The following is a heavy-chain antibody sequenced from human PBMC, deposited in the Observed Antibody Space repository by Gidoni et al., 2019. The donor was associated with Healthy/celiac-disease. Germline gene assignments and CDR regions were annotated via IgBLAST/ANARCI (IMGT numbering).Heavy chain of an antibody. V-gene: IGHV2-5*02. CDR2: IDWDDDK. CDR1: GFSLSTSGLG. CDR3: ALLHYDILTGPYYFDY. D-gene: IGHD3-9*01. J-gene: IGHJ4*02. Sequence: QITLKESGPTLVKPTQTLTLTCPFSGFSLSTSGLGLGWIRQPPGKAREWSALIDWDDDKRYSPSLESRLTITKDTAKNQGVLTMTNMDPVDTATYYCALLHYDILTGPYYFDYWGQGTLVTVSS.